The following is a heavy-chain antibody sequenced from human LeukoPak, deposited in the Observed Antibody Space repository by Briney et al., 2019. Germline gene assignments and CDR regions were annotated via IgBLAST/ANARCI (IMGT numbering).Heavy chain of an antibody. CDR3: ARGLGAAARSNYFDY. J-gene: IGHJ4*02. CDR1: GGSISSGGYY. D-gene: IGHD6-6*01. Sequence: PLETLSLTCTVSGGSISSGGYYWSWIRQHPGKGLEWIGYIYYSGSTYYNPSLKSRVTISVDTSKNQFSLKLSSVTAADTAVYYCARGLGAAARSNYFDYWGQGTLVTVSS. CDR2: IYYSGST. V-gene: IGHV4-31*03.